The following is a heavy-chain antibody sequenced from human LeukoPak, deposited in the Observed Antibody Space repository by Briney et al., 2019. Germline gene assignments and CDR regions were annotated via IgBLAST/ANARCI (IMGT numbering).Heavy chain of an antibody. D-gene: IGHD6-13*01. CDR2: INPNSGGT. CDR1: GYTFTGYY. Sequence: ASVKVSCKASGYTFTGYYMHWVRQAPGQGLEWMGWINPNSGGTNYAQKFQGRVTMTRDTSISTAYTELSRLRSDDTAVYYCAREGLALGYSYDYWGQGTLVTVSS. J-gene: IGHJ4*02. CDR3: AREGLALGYSYDY. V-gene: IGHV1-2*02.